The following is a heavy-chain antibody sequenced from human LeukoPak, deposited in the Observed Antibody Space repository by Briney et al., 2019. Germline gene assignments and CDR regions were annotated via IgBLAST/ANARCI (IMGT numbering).Heavy chain of an antibody. CDR1: GFTFSVYT. J-gene: IGHJ3*02. D-gene: IGHD3-22*01. Sequence: PGGSLRLSCAASGFTFSVYTMNWVRQAPGKGLEWVSSVSSSTSYIYYADSVKGRFTISRDNAKNSLYLQMNSLRAEDTAVYYCARDHYYDSSGYTPAGDAFDIWGQGTMVTVSS. V-gene: IGHV3-21*01. CDR3: ARDHYYDSSGYTPAGDAFDI. CDR2: VSSSTSYI.